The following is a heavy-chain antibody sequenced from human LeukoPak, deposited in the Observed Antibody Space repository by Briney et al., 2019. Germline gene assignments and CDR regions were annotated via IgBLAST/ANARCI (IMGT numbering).Heavy chain of an antibody. D-gene: IGHD6-19*01. J-gene: IGHJ4*02. CDR3: ARDRGSGWTGYFDY. CDR1: GFPFSSYS. V-gene: IGHV3-48*03. Sequence: GGSLRLSCAASGFPFSSYSMTWVRQAPGKGLEWVSYISTAGTTIYYTDSVMGRFTISRDNAKNSLYLQMNSLRAEDTAVYYCARDRGSGWTGYFDYWGQGILVTVSS. CDR2: ISTAGTTI.